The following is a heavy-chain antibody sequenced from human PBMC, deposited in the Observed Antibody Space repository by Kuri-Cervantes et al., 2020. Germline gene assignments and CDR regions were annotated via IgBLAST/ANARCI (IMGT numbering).Heavy chain of an antibody. D-gene: IGHD6-13*01. V-gene: IGHV4-4*02. CDR3: ARDSPGYSSSWYYFDY. CDR1: GGSISSSNW. Sequence: SETLSLTCAVSGGSISSSNWWSWVRQPPGKGLEWIGEIYHSGSTNYNPSLKSRVTISVDKSKNQFSLKLGSVTAADTAVYYCARDSPGYSSSWYYFDYWGQGTLVTVSS. CDR2: IYHSGST. J-gene: IGHJ4*02.